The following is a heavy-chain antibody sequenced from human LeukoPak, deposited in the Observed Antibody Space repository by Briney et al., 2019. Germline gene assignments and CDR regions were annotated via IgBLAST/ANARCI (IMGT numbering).Heavy chain of an antibody. CDR2: IYYSGST. CDR1: GGSISSYY. J-gene: IGHJ1*01. Sequence: PSETLSLTCTVSGGSISSYYWSWIRQPPGKGLEWIGYIYYSGSTNYNPSLKSRVTISVDTSKNQFSLKLSSVTAADTAVYYCARHERWEPPYFQHWGQGTLVTVSS. D-gene: IGHD1-26*01. V-gene: IGHV4-59*08. CDR3: ARHERWEPPYFQH.